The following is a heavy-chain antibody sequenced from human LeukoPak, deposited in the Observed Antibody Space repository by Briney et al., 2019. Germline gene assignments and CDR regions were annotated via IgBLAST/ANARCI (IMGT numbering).Heavy chain of an antibody. V-gene: IGHV3-15*01. J-gene: IGHJ4*02. D-gene: IGHD3-3*01. CDR1: GFTFSNAW. Sequence: GGSLRLSCAASGFTFSNAWMSWVRQAPGKGLEWVGRIKSKTDGGTTDHAAPVKGRFTISRDDSKNTLYLQMNSLKTEDTAVYCCTTDLKPPDDFPHYWGQGTLVTVSS. CDR2: IKSKTDGGTT. CDR3: TTDLKPPDDFPHY.